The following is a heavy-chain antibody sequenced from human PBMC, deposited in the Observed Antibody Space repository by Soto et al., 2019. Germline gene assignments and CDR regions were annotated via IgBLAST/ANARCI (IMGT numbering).Heavy chain of an antibody. V-gene: IGHV4-34*01. CDR3: VAYLNNYGALLYY. Sequence: PSETLSLTCAVYGGSFSGYYWSWIRQPPGKGLEWIGEINHSGSTNYNPSLKSRVTISVDTSKNQFSLKLSSVTAADTAVYYCVAYLNNYGALLYYWGQGSLVPV. CDR1: GGSFSGYY. J-gene: IGHJ4*02. D-gene: IGHD4-17*01. CDR2: INHSGST.